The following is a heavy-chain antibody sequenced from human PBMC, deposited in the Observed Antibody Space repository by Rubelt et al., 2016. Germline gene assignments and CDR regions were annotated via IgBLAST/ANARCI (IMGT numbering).Heavy chain of an antibody. Sequence: QVQLVQSGAEVKKPGASVKVSCKASGYTFTSYAMHWVRQAPGQRLEWMGWINAGNGNTKYSQKFQGRATITRDTAASTAYMELSRLRSEDTAVYYCASSGFDYDILTGYYNYYGMDVWGQGTTVTVSS. D-gene: IGHD3-9*01. J-gene: IGHJ6*02. CDR1: GYTFTSYA. V-gene: IGHV1-3*01. CDR3: ASSGFDYDILTGYYNYYGMDV. CDR2: INAGNGNT.